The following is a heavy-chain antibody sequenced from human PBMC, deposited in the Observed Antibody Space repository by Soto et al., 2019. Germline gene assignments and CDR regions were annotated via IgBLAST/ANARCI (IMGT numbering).Heavy chain of an antibody. V-gene: IGHV3-48*02. J-gene: IGHJ5*02. CDR3: ARESRFLEWLSLNWFEP. Sequence: WGSLRLSCAASGFTFSSYSMNWVRQAPGKGLEWVSYISSSSSTIYYADSVKGRFTISRDNAKNSLYLQMNSLRDEDTAVYYCARESRFLEWLSLNWFEPWGQGTLVTVSS. D-gene: IGHD3-3*01. CDR1: GFTFSSYS. CDR2: ISSSSSTI.